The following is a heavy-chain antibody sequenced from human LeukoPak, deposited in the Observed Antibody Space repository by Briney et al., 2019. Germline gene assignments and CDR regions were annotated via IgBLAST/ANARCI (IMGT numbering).Heavy chain of an antibody. Sequence: SETLSLTCTVSGGSISSDDYYWSWIRQPPGKGLEWIGYIYYSGSTYYNPSLKSRVTISVDTSKNQFSLKLSSVTAADTAVYYCAREGNYDFWSGYYKPGLWGQGTLVTVSS. D-gene: IGHD3-3*01. CDR2: IYYSGST. V-gene: IGHV4-30-4*08. J-gene: IGHJ4*02. CDR3: AREGNYDFWSGYYKPGL. CDR1: GGSISSDDYY.